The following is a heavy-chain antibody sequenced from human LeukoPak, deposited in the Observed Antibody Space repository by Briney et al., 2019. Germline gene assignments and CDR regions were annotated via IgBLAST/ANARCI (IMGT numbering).Heavy chain of an antibody. Sequence: ASVKVSCKASGYTFTSYGISWVRQAPGQGLEWMGWISAYNGNTNYAQKLQGRVTMTTDTSTSTAYVELRSLRSDDTAVYYCARTGVLERLPSYMDVWGKGTTVTVSS. V-gene: IGHV1-18*01. CDR1: GYTFTSYG. J-gene: IGHJ6*03. CDR2: ISAYNGNT. CDR3: ARTGVLERLPSYMDV. D-gene: IGHD1-1*01.